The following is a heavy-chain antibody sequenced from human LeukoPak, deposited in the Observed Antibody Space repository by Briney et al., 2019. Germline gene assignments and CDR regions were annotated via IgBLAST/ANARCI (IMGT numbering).Heavy chain of an antibody. Sequence: SETLSLTCAVYVGSFSGYYLTWVRQAPGRGLEWIAEINHSGRTNHNPSLKSRVTISVDPSKNQFSLKLSSVTAADTAVYYCARGGYYDILAGYSDTFDIWGQGTMVTVSS. CDR3: ARGGYYDILAGYSDTFDI. J-gene: IGHJ3*02. CDR2: INHSGRT. D-gene: IGHD3-9*01. CDR1: VGSFSGYY. V-gene: IGHV4-34*01.